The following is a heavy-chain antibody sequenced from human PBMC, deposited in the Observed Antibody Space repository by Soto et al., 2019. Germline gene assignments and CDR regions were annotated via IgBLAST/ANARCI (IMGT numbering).Heavy chain of an antibody. J-gene: IGHJ6*02. CDR2: INPSGGCT. D-gene: IGHD2-2*02. CDR3: ARAVVPAAIVQFYYYGMDV. Sequence: GASVKVSCKASGYTFTSYYMHWVRQAPGQGLEWMGIINPSGGCTSYAQKFQGRVTMTRDTSTSTVYMELSSLRSEDTAVYYCARAVVPAAIVQFYYYGMDVWGQGTTVTV. CDR1: GYTFTSYY. V-gene: IGHV1-46*01.